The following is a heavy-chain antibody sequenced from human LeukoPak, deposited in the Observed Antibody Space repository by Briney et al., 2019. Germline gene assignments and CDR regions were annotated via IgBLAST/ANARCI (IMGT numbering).Heavy chain of an antibody. CDR3: AVEYSSSALVSDY. D-gene: IGHD6-6*01. Sequence: SVKVSCXASGGTFSSYTISWVRQAPGQGLEWMGRIIPILGIANYAQKFQGRVTITADKSTSTAYMELSSLRSEDTAVYYCAVEYSSSALVSDYWGQGTLVTVSS. V-gene: IGHV1-69*02. CDR2: IIPILGIA. J-gene: IGHJ4*02. CDR1: GGTFSSYT.